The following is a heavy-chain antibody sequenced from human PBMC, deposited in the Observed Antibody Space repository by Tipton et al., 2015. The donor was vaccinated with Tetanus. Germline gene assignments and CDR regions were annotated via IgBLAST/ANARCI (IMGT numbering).Heavy chain of an antibody. J-gene: IGHJ4*01. CDR1: GGSFSGYY. D-gene: IGHD2-8*02. CDR3: ARYHCTGTTCQHLDH. Sequence: TLSLTCAVYGGSFSGYYWSWIRQPPGKGLEWIGEINHTGSTNYNSPFESRVTISVDTSKNQISLQLRSVTAADTAVYYCARYHCTGTTCQHLDHWGQGTLVTVSS. CDR2: INHTGST. V-gene: IGHV4-34*01.